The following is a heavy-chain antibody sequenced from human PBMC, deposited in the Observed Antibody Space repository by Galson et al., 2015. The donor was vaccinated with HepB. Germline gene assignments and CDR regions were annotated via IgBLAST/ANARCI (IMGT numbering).Heavy chain of an antibody. CDR1: GFTLSSYA. CDR3: ARAPVATINYYFYLEV. CDR2: TSSDVSDK. J-gene: IGHJ6*03. Sequence: SLRLSCAASGFTLSSYAMHWVRQAPGQGLKWVAVTSSDVSDKYYGDSVKGRFTISRDNSKSTLYLQMNSLRPEDTAVYYCARAPVATINYYFYLEVWGKGTTVTVSS. D-gene: IGHD5-12*01. V-gene: IGHV3-30*03.